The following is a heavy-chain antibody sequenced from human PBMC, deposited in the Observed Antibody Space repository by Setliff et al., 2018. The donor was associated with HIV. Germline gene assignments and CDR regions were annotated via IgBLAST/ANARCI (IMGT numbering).Heavy chain of an antibody. CDR1: GDSIGSGGYY. D-gene: IGHD3-3*01. V-gene: IGHV4-31*02. Sequence: PSETLSLTCTVSGDSIGSGGYYWSWIRQHPGKGLEWIGYIFYSGSTYYHPSLKSRVTISVDTSQNQFSLRLTSVTAADTAVYYCARPSLGIGGGSIFDSWGRGALVTVSS. CDR3: ARPSLGIGGGSIFDS. J-gene: IGHJ4*02. CDR2: IFYSGST.